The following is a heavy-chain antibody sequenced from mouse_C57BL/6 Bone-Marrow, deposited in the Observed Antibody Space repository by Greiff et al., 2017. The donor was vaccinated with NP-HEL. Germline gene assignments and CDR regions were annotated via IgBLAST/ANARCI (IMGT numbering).Heavy chain of an antibody. Sequence: QVQLQQSGAELVRPGTSVKVSCKASGYAFTNYLIEWVKQRPGQGLEWIGVINPGSGGTNYNEKFKGKATLTADKSSSTAYLQLSSLTSEDSAVDFCAGSSHWYFDVWGTGTTVTVSS. V-gene: IGHV1-54*01. D-gene: IGHD1-1*01. CDR1: GYAFTNYL. J-gene: IGHJ1*03. CDR3: AGSSHWYFDV. CDR2: INPGSGGT.